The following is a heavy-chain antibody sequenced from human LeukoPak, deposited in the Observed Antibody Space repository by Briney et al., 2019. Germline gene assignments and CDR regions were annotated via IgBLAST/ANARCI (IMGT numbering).Heavy chain of an antibody. Sequence: GGSLRLSCAASGFTFSSYAMSWVRQAPGKGLEWVSAISGSGGSTYYADSVKGRFTISRDNSKNTLYLQMNSLRAEDTAIYYCAKDSMIVVVYYFDYWGQGTLVTVSS. J-gene: IGHJ4*02. D-gene: IGHD3-22*01. CDR2: ISGSGGST. CDR1: GFTFSSYA. V-gene: IGHV3-23*01. CDR3: AKDSMIVVVYYFDY.